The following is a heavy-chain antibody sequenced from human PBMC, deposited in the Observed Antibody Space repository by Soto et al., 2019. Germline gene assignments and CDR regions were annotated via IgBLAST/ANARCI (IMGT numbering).Heavy chain of an antibody. CDR1: GNTNTIYF. D-gene: IGHD1-26*01. CDR3: ARGGSYYAL. Sequence: QVQLVQSGAEVKRPGASVRVSCKASGNTNTIYFIHWLRQAPGQGLEWMGWINSVSGGTNFAHKFQGRVTMTRDTSTTTAFMELSGLTSADTAVHYCARGGSYYALWGQGTLVSVSS. CDR2: INSVSGGT. J-gene: IGHJ4*01. V-gene: IGHV1-2*02.